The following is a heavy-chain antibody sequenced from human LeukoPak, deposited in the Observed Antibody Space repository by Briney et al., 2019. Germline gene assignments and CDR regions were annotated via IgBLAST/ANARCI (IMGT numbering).Heavy chain of an antibody. Sequence: GGSLRLSCAASGFTFDDYAMHWVRQAPGKGLEWVSLISWDGGSTYYADSVKGRFTISRDNSKNSLYLQMNSLRAEDTALYYCAKDYSSIAARLVSDYYYYMDVWGKGTTVTVSS. V-gene: IGHV3-43D*03. D-gene: IGHD6-6*01. J-gene: IGHJ6*03. CDR1: GFTFDDYA. CDR2: ISWDGGST. CDR3: AKDYSSIAARLVSDYYYYMDV.